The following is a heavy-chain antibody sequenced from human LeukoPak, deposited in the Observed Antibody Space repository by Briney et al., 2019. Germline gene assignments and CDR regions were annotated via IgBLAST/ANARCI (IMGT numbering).Heavy chain of an antibody. CDR2: INHSGST. CDR3: ARGYYDSSGYYH. D-gene: IGHD3-22*01. J-gene: IGHJ5*02. V-gene: IGHV4-34*01. Sequence: SETLSLTCAVYGGSFSGYYWSWIRQPPGKGLEWIGEINHSGSTNYNPSLKSRVTISVDTSKNQFSLKLSSVTAADTAVCYCARGYYDSSGYYHWGQGTLVTVSS. CDR1: GGSFSGYY.